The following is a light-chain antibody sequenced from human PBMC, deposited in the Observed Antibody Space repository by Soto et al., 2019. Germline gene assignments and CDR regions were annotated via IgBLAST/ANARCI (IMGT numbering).Light chain of an antibody. Sequence: QPVLTQSPSASASLGASVKLTCTLSSGHSSDAIAWHQQQPEKGPRYLMKLNSDGSHSRGDGIPDRFSGSSSGAERYLTISSLQSEDEADYYCQTWGTGIHVFGTGTKLTVL. J-gene: IGLJ1*01. CDR3: QTWGTGIHV. CDR1: SGHSSDA. V-gene: IGLV4-69*01. CDR2: LNSDGSH.